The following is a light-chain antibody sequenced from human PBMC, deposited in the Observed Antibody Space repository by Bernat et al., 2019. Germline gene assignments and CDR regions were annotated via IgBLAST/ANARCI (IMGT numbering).Light chain of an antibody. J-gene: IGKJ4*01. CDR3: KQNKSYQST. V-gene: IGKV1-9*01. CDR2: AAT. Sequence: LSASLVDRVTITCRASQDLSSYLNWFQQTPGQSPKLLIYAATTLQSGVPSRFSGSGSGTEFTLTISSLNPEDFATYYCKQNKSYQSTFGGGNKVEIK. CDR1: QDLSSY.